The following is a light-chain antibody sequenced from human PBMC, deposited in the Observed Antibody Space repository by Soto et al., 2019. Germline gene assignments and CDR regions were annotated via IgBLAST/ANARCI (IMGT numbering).Light chain of an antibody. CDR1: SSDVGGYKF. Sequence: QSVLSQPASVSGSAGQSITISCTGTSSDVGGYKFVSWYQQFPGKAPQLIIYEVTSRPSGVSHRFSGSKSGNTASLTISGLQPADESVFYCSSYTSAMTLVFGSGTKVT. J-gene: IGLJ1*01. CDR2: EVT. V-gene: IGLV2-14*03. CDR3: SSYTSAMTLV.